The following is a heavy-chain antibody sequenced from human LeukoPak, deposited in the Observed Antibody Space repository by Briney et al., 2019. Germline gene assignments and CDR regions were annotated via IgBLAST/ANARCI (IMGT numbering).Heavy chain of an antibody. Sequence: GGSLKISCKGSGYSFTSYWIGWVRQMPGKGLEWMGIIYPGDSDTRYSPSFQGQVTISADKSISTAYLQWSSLKASDTAMYYCARHGWDYGDPARAFDIWGQGTMVTVSS. D-gene: IGHD4-17*01. CDR2: IYPGDSDT. V-gene: IGHV5-51*01. J-gene: IGHJ3*02. CDR1: GYSFTSYW. CDR3: ARHGWDYGDPARAFDI.